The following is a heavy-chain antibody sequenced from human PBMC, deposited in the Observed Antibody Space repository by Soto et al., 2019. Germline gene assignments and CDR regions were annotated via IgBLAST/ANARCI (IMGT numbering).Heavy chain of an antibody. D-gene: IGHD6-13*01. CDR2: INAGNGNT. Sequence: ASVKVSCKASGYTFTSYAMHWVRQAPGQRLEWMGWINAGNGNTKYSQKFQGRVTITTDTSATTAYMELSSMRPEDTAVYYCARDVAAADYWGQGTLVTVSS. CDR1: GYTFTSYA. CDR3: ARDVAAADY. V-gene: IGHV1-3*01. J-gene: IGHJ4*02.